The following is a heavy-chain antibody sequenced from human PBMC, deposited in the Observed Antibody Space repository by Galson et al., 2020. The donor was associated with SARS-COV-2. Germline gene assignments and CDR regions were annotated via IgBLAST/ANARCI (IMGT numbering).Heavy chain of an antibody. D-gene: IGHD3-3*01. V-gene: IGHV3-23*01. J-gene: IGHJ6*02. CDR1: GFTFSNYA. CDR2: LNAGGSAT. CDR3: AKPRASLDPYPIFGVVIHYYYYGLDV. Sequence: GGSLRLSCAASGFTFSNYAMIWVRQVPGQGLDWVSALNAGGSATYYADSVKGRFTISRDNSKNNLYLQMNSLRAEDTAVYYCAKPRASLDPYPIFGVVIHYYYYGLDVWGRGTTVTVSS.